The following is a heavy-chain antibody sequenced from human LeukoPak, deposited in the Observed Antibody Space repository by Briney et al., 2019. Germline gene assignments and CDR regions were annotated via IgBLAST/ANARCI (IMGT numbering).Heavy chain of an antibody. CDR1: GYTFTGYY. CDR3: ARGSLRYFDY. J-gene: IGHJ4*02. Sequence: ASVKVSCKASGYTFTGYYMHWVRQAPGQGLELMGWINPNSGDTNYAQKFQDRVTMTRDTSISTAYMELARLRFDDTAVYYCARGSLRYFDYWGQGTLVTVSS. CDR2: INPNSGDT. V-gene: IGHV1-2*02. D-gene: IGHD3-10*01.